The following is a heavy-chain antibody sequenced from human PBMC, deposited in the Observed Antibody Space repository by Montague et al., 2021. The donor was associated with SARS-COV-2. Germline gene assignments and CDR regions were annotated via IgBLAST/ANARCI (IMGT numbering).Heavy chain of an antibody. J-gene: IGHJ4*02. CDR3: ARESPYYGSGSEGFDY. D-gene: IGHD3-10*01. Sequence: SLRLSCAASGFTFSSYGMNWVRQAPGKGLEWVSSISSSSSYIYYADSVKGRFTISRDNAKNSLYLQMNSLRAEDTAVYYCARESPYYGSGSEGFDYWGQGTLVTVSS. CDR2: ISSSSSYI. V-gene: IGHV3-21*01. CDR1: GFTFSSYG.